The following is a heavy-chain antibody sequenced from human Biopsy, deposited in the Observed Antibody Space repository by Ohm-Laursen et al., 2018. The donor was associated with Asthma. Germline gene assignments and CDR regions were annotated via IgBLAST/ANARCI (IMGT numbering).Heavy chain of an antibody. D-gene: IGHD4-17*01. Sequence: SVKVSCKISGYSLTDLSMHWVRQAPGQGLEWMGGHDHEEGGTVNARRYQGRVTMTEDTSTDTAYMELSSLSSDDTAVYYCASDFPKDYVRYNFQFWGQGTLVTVSS. CDR1: GYSLTDLS. CDR3: ASDFPKDYVRYNFQF. V-gene: IGHV1-24*01. J-gene: IGHJ4*02. CDR2: HDHEEGGT.